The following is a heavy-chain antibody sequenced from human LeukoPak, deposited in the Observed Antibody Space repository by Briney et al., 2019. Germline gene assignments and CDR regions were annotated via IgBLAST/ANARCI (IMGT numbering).Heavy chain of an antibody. CDR3: ARIITIFGVVITHRYNWFDP. Sequence: ASVKVSCKASGGTFSSYAISWVRQAPGQGLEWMGGIIPIFGTANYAQKFQGRVTITADESTGTAYMELSSLRSEDTAVYYCARIITIFGVVITHRYNWFDPWGQGTLVTVSS. J-gene: IGHJ5*02. CDR2: IIPIFGTA. V-gene: IGHV1-69*13. CDR1: GGTFSSYA. D-gene: IGHD3-3*01.